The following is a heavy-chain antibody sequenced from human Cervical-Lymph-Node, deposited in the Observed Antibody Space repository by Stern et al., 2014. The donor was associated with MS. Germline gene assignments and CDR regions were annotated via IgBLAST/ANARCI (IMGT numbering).Heavy chain of an antibody. D-gene: IGHD6-6*01. CDR2: ISYDGTNK. V-gene: IGHV3-30*18. CDR3: ANSSYSSSAYNWFDH. CDR1: GFTFSSYC. J-gene: IGHJ5*02. Sequence: VQLVESGGGVVQPGRSLRLSCAASGFTFSSYCMHWVRQAPGKGLEWVAVISYDGTNKYYADSVKGRFTISRDNSKNTRYLQMNSLRNEDTAVYYWANSSYSSSAYNWFDHWGQGTQVTVSS.